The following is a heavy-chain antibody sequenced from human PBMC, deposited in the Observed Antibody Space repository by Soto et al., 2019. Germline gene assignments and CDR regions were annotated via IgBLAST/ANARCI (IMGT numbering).Heavy chain of an antibody. V-gene: IGHV3-48*02. CDR2: ISNGVEVT. J-gene: IGHJ4*02. Sequence: EVQLVESGGGLVQPGGSLRLSCAASGFTVTPYGMNWVRQVPGRGLQWVAVISNGVEVTDYADSVRGRFTISKDHARNSLYLQMNSLREEDTAVYYCSRDWGVYSYERDTHIPHLACWGQGTLVTVSS. D-gene: IGHD3-10*01. CDR3: SRDWGVYSYERDTHIPHLAC. CDR1: GFTVTPYG.